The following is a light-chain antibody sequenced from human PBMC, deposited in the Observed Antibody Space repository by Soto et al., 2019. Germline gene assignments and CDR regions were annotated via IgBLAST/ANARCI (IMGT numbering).Light chain of an antibody. CDR2: DVS. CDR1: SSDVGASKY. J-gene: IGLJ3*02. V-gene: IGLV2-8*01. Sequence: QSVLTQPPSASGSPGQSVTISCTGTSSDVGASKYVSWYQQPPGKAPQLISYDVSKRASGVPNRFSGSNSGTAASLTVSGLEGEDEDYYECSSDAGSSWVFGGGTKLTVL. CDR3: SSDAGSSWV.